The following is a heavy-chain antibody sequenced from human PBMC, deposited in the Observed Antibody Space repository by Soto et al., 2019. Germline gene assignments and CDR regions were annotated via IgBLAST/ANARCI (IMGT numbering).Heavy chain of an antibody. Sequence: QVQLVQSGAEVKKPGSSVKVSCKASGGTFSSYAISWVRQAPGQGLEWMGGIIPIFGTANYAQKFQGRVTITADESTSTAYMELSSLRSEDTAVYYCARDRGLGYCIRTSCRRSGMDVWGQGTTVTVSS. J-gene: IGHJ6*02. CDR1: GGTFSSYA. CDR3: ARDRGLGYCIRTSCRRSGMDV. CDR2: IIPIFGTA. V-gene: IGHV1-69*12. D-gene: IGHD2-2*01.